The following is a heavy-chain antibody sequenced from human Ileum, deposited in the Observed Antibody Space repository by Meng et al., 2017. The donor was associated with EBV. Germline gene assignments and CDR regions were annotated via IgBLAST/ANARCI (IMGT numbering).Heavy chain of an antibody. D-gene: IGHD3-22*01. V-gene: IGHV4-34*01. Sequence: QGQPQQWGAVLLKPSGTLSLTCAVYGGSLSGYYLSWIRQTPGKGLEWIGEITHSGSTNYNSSLKRRVTILVDTSKNQLSLKMNSVTAADTAVYYCARCYDSSGYYELNHFDHWGQGTLVTVSS. CDR1: GGSLSGYY. J-gene: IGHJ4*02. CDR2: ITHSGST. CDR3: ARCYDSSGYYELNHFDH.